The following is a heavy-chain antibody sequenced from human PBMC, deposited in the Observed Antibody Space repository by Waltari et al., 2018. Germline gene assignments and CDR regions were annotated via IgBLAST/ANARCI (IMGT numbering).Heavy chain of an antibody. CDR2: IYYSGST. CDR3: ARLFGDYWYFDL. J-gene: IGHJ2*01. V-gene: IGHV4-39*01. CDR1: GGSISSSSYY. D-gene: IGHD2-21*01. Sequence: QLQLQESGPGLVKPSETLSLTCTVSGGSISSSSYYWGWIRQPPGKGLEWIGSIYYSGSTYYNPSLKSRVTISVDTSKNQFSLKLSSVTAADTAVYYCARLFGDYWYFDLWGRGTLVTVSS.